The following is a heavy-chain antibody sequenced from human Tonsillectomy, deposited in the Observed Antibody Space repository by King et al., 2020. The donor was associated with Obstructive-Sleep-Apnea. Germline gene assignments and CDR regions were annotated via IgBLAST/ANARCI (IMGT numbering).Heavy chain of an antibody. V-gene: IGHV3-30*03. CDR3: ARGPYFGYNCSLYY. CDR1: GFTFSSYG. D-gene: IGHD1-1*01. Sequence: QGQLVQSGGGVVQPGRSLRLSCAVSGFTFSSYGMHWVRQAPGKGLEWVAVISYDGPNKYYADSVKGRFTISRDNSKNTLYLQMNSLRAEDTAVYYCARGPYFGYNCSLYYWGQGTLVTVSS. J-gene: IGHJ4*02. CDR2: ISYDGPNK.